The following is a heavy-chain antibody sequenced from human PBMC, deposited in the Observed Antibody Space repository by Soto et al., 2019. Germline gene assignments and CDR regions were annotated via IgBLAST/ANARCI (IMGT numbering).Heavy chain of an antibody. CDR1: GGSITSYY. Sequence: QVQLQESGPGLVKPSETLSLTCTVAGGSITSYYWSWVRQAPGKGLEWIGYIYYSGSANCNPSLKSRVTISLDTSKNQFSLWLGSVTAADTALYYCARHVPDYDTPFDHWGQGTQVTVSS. D-gene: IGHD3-16*01. J-gene: IGHJ4*02. V-gene: IGHV4-59*08. CDR3: ARHVPDYDTPFDH. CDR2: IYYSGSA.